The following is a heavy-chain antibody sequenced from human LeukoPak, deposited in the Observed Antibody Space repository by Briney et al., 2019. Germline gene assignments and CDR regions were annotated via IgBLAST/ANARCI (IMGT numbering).Heavy chain of an antibody. CDR2: INHSGSI. Sequence: SETLSLTCAVSGGSFRGYYWSWVRQAPGKGLEWIGEINHSGSIYSNPSLKSRFTISVDTSKNQFSLKLSSMTAADTAVYYCARHGPQVAGTDVWGKGTTVTVSS. CDR3: ARHGPQVAGTDV. V-gene: IGHV4-34*01. CDR1: GGSFRGYY. J-gene: IGHJ6*04. D-gene: IGHD6-19*01.